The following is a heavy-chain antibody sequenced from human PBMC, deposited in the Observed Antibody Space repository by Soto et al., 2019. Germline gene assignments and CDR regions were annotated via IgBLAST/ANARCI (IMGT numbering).Heavy chain of an antibody. V-gene: IGHV1-69*01. CDR3: ARPTTYYYDSSGYDAFDI. J-gene: IGHJ3*02. Sequence: QVQLVQSGTEVKKPGSSVKVSCKASGGTFSTYTISWVRQAPGQGLEWMGGVLPIFGTANYAQKFQGRVTITAEESTSTVYMELSSLRSEDTAVYYCARPTTYYYDSSGYDAFDIWGQGTMVTVSS. CDR2: VLPIFGTA. D-gene: IGHD3-22*01. CDR1: GGTFSTYT.